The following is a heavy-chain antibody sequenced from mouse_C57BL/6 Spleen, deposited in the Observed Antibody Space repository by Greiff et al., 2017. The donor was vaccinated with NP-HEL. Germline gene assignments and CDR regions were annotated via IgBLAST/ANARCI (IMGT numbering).Heavy chain of an antibody. Sequence: VQLQQPGAELVRPGSSVKLSCQASGYTFTSYWMHWVKQRPIQVLEWIGNIDPSDSETHYNQKFKDKATLTVDKSSSTAYMQLSSLTSEDSAVYYCARPGSTIYYYAMDYWGQGTSVTVSS. J-gene: IGHJ4*01. D-gene: IGHD1-1*01. CDR2: IDPSDSET. V-gene: IGHV1-52*01. CDR3: ARPGSTIYYYAMDY. CDR1: GYTFTSYW.